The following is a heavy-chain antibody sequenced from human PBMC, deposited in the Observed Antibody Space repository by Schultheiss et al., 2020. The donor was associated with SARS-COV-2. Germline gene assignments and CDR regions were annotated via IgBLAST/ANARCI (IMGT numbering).Heavy chain of an antibody. J-gene: IGHJ1*01. D-gene: IGHD2-15*01. Sequence: SETLSLTCTVSGGSISSYYWSWIRQPPGKGLEWIGTLHSSESTYYNPSLNSRVTISVDPSKNQFSLKLSSVTAADTAVYYCARREEGCSGGSCYEYFHHWGQGTLVTVSS. V-gene: IGHV4-59*04. CDR1: GGSISSYY. CDR3: ARREEGCSGGSCYEYFHH. CDR2: LHSSEST.